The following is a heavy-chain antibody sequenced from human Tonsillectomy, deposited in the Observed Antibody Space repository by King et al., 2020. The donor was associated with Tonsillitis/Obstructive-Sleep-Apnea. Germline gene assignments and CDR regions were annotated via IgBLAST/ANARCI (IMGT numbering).Heavy chain of an antibody. CDR3: ARGSYDYVWGSYRQKNYYGMDV. CDR2: INPNSGDT. J-gene: IGHJ6*02. Sequence: VQLVQSGAEVKKPGASVKVSCKASGYTFTGYYMHWVRQAPGQGLEWMGWINPNSGDTNYAQKFQGRVTMTRDTSISTAYMELSRLRSDDTAVYYCARGSYDYVWGSYRQKNYYGMDVWGQGTTVTVSS. CDR1: GYTFTGYY. D-gene: IGHD3-16*02. V-gene: IGHV1-2*02.